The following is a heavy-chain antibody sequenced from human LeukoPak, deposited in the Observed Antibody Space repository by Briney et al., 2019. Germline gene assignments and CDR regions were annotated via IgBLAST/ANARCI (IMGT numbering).Heavy chain of an antibody. V-gene: IGHV3-23*01. CDR3: AKVLWFGELLLTYYFDY. CDR2: MSGSGGST. J-gene: IGHJ4*02. D-gene: IGHD3-10*01. CDR1: GFTFSSYA. Sequence: GGSLRLSCAASGFTFSSYAMSWVRQAPGKGLEWVSAMSGSGGSTYYADSVKGRFTISRDNSKNTLYLQMNSLRAEDTAVYYCAKVLWFGELLLTYYFDYWGQGTLVTVSS.